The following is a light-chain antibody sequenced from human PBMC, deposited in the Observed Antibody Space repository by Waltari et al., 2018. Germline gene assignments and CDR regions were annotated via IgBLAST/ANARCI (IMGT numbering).Light chain of an antibody. J-gene: IGLJ2*01. V-gene: IGLV4-69*01. Sequence: QVVLTQSPSASASLGASVKLTCTLSSGHSDYAIAWHQQQPEKGPRYLMKVNSGGSHLKGDGIPVRFAGSSSGAERYLTISSLQSEDEADYYCQTWDTATHVIFGGGTKLTVL. CDR2: VNSGGSH. CDR1: SGHSDYA. CDR3: QTWDTATHVI.